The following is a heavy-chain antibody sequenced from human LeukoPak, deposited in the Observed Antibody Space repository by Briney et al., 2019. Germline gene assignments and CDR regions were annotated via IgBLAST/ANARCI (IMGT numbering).Heavy chain of an antibody. V-gene: IGHV4-30-2*01. CDR2: IYHSGST. CDR3: ARASRPGAYWFDP. J-gene: IGHJ5*02. CDR1: GGSISSGGYS. Sequence: SQTLSLTCAVSGGSISSGGYSWSWIRQPPGKGLEWIGYIYHSGSTYYNPSLKSRVTISVDRSKNQFSLKLSSVTAADTAVYYCARASRPGAYWFDPWGQGTLVTVSS. D-gene: IGHD1-26*01.